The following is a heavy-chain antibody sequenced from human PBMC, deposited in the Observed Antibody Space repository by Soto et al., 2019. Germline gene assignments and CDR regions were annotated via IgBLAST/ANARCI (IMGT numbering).Heavy chain of an antibody. D-gene: IGHD3-10*01. CDR3: VTTGKYYYGSGSYSV. Sequence: GESLKISCQGSGYSFTSYWIGWVRQMPGKGLEWMGIIYPGDSDTRYSPSFQGQVTISADKSISTAYLQWSSLKASDTAMYYCVTTGKYYYGSGSYSVWGKGTTVTVSS. CDR1: GYSFTSYW. V-gene: IGHV5-51*01. J-gene: IGHJ6*04. CDR2: IYPGDSDT.